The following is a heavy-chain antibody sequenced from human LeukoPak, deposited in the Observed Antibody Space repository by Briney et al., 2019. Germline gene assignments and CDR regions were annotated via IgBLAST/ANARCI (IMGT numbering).Heavy chain of an antibody. CDR3: AKSSMVYAANFDY. J-gene: IGHJ4*02. CDR2: ISGSGGST. D-gene: IGHD2-8*01. CDR1: GFTFRSYW. V-gene: IGHV3-23*01. Sequence: GGSLRLSCAASGFTFRSYWMHWVRQAPGKGLEWVSAISGSGGSTYYADSVKGRFTISRDNSKNTLYLQMNSLRAEDTAVYYCAKSSMVYAANFDYWGQGTLVTVSS.